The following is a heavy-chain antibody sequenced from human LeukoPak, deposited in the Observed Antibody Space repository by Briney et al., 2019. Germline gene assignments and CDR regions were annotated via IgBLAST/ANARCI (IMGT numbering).Heavy chain of an antibody. CDR1: GFTFTSYA. CDR2: ISFDVNNK. D-gene: IGHD5-18*01. CDR3: ARDLGSVGHTYAY. V-gene: IGHV3-30-3*01. Sequence: GGSLRLSCAASGFTFTSYAMHWVRQAPGKGLEWLAIISFDVNNKYYADSVKGRFTISRDNSILYLHMNSLTLEDTAVYYCARDLGSVGHTYAYWGQGTLVTVSS. J-gene: IGHJ4*02.